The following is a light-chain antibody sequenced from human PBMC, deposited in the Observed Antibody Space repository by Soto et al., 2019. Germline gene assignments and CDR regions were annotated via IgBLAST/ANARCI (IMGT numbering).Light chain of an antibody. J-gene: IGKJ5*01. CDR3: QQYNNWSPVT. V-gene: IGKV3-15*01. Sequence: EIVMTQSPATLSVSPGERATLSCRASQSVSSNLAWYQQKPGQAPRLLIYGASTRATGIPARFSGSGSGTEFTITISSLQSEDFAVYYCQQYNNWSPVTFGQGTSLEIK. CDR2: GAS. CDR1: QSVSSN.